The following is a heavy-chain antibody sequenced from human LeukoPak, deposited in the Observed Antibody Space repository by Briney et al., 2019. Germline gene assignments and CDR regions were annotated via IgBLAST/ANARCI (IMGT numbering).Heavy chain of an antibody. V-gene: IGHV3-48*03. CDR2: ISSSGSTI. CDR1: GFTFSSYE. D-gene: IGHD6-13*01. Sequence: GGSLRLSCTASGFTFSSYEMNWVRQAPGKGLEWVSYISSSGSTIYYVDSVKGRFTISRDNAKNSLYLQMNSLRAEDTAVYYCARGFWAAAGTVDYWGQGTLVTVSS. CDR3: ARGFWAAAGTVDY. J-gene: IGHJ4*02.